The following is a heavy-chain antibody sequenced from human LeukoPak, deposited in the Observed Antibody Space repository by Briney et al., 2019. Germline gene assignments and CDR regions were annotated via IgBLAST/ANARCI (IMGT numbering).Heavy chain of an antibody. V-gene: IGHV3-30*18. CDR2: ISFDGGNK. J-gene: IGHJ6*02. CDR1: EFTFSVYG. Sequence: PGGSLRLSCAASEFTFSVYGMHWVSHAPGKGLEWVAVISFDGGNKVYADSVKGRVTISRDNSKNTLSLQMNSLRAEDTAVYYCVKEKGSGSYYNYQYGMDVWGQGTTVTVSS. D-gene: IGHD3-10*01. CDR3: VKEKGSGSYYNYQYGMDV.